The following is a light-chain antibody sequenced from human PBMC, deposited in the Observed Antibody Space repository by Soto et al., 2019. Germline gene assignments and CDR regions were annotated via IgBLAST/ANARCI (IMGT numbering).Light chain of an antibody. CDR2: AAS. CDR1: QSVYSN. J-gene: IGKJ2*01. Sequence: IVMTQSPATLSVSPGEGATLSCRASQSVYSNLAWYQQKPGQAPRLLIYAASTRASGIPARFSGGGSGTEFTLNISSLQSEDFAVYYCQPYNNWPPYTFGQGTTLEIK. V-gene: IGKV3-15*01. CDR3: QPYNNWPPYT.